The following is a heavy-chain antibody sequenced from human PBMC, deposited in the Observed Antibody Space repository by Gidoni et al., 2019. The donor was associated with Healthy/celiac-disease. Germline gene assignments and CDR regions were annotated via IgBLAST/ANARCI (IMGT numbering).Heavy chain of an antibody. CDR3: ARGIQLWSRTPADGMDV. D-gene: IGHD5-18*01. CDR1: GCTFSSYA. J-gene: IGHJ6*02. V-gene: IGHV1-69*01. CDR2: IIPTFGTA. Sequence: QVQLVQSGAEVKKPGSSVKVSCKASGCTFSSYAISWVRQDPGQGLEWMGGIIPTFGTANYAKKFQGRVTITADESTSTAYMELSSLRSEDTAVYYCARGIQLWSRTPADGMDVWGQGTTVTVSS.